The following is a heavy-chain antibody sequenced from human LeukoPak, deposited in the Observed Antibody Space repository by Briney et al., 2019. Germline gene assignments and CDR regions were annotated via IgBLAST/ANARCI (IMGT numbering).Heavy chain of an antibody. Sequence: PSETLSLTCTVSSGSISSGDYYWSWIRQPPRKNLEWIGRIYTSGSTNYNPSLKSRVTISVDTSKNQFSLKLSSVTAADTAVYYCARDLVVVVAATNYWYFDLWGRGTLVTVSS. CDR2: IYTSGST. D-gene: IGHD2-15*01. J-gene: IGHJ2*01. CDR3: ARDLVVVVAATNYWYFDL. V-gene: IGHV4-61*02. CDR1: SGSISSGDYY.